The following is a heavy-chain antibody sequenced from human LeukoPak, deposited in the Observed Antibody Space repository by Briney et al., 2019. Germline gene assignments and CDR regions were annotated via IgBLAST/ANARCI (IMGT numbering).Heavy chain of an antibody. Sequence: ASVKVSCKASGYTFTSYAMHWVRQAPGQRLEWMGWINAGNGNTKYSQKFQGRVTITRDTSASTAYMELSSLRSEDTAVYYCARGGPSYYYDSSGYYYLDHWGQGTLVTVSS. CDR1: GYTFTSYA. CDR2: INAGNGNT. CDR3: ARGGPSYYYDSSGYYYLDH. D-gene: IGHD3-22*01. V-gene: IGHV1-3*01. J-gene: IGHJ4*02.